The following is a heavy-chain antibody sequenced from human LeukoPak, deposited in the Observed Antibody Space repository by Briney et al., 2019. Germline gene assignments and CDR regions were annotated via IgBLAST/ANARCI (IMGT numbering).Heavy chain of an antibody. D-gene: IGHD3-3*01. J-gene: IGHJ6*02. CDR3: AAPSPLRFLEWSPSPYGMDV. CDR2: IVVGSGNT. V-gene: IGHV1-58*01. Sequence: SVNVSCTASGFTFTSSAVQWVRQARGQRLEWIGWIVVGSGNTNYAQKFQERVTITRDMSTSTAYMELSSLRSEDTAVYYCAAPSPLRFLEWSPSPYGMDVWGQGTTVTVSS. CDR1: GFTFTSSA.